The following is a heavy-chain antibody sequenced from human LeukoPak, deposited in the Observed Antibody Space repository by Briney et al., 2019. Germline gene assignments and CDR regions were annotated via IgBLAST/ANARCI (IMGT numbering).Heavy chain of an antibody. J-gene: IGHJ1*01. CDR3: ARGGSSGGSWGLECFQH. CDR1: GGSISSGGYS. D-gene: IGHD2-15*01. CDR2: IYHSGST. Sequence: PSQTLSLTCAVSGGSISSGGYSWSWIRQPPGKGLEWIGYIYHSGSTYYNPSLKSRVTISVDRSKNQFSLKLSSVTAADTAVYYCARGGSSGGSWGLECFQHWGQGTLVTVSS. V-gene: IGHV4-30-2*01.